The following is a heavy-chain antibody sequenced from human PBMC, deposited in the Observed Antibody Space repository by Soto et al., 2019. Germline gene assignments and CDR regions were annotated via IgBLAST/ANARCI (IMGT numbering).Heavy chain of an antibody. J-gene: IGHJ6*02. V-gene: IGHV4-34*01. CDR1: GGSFSGYY. Sequence: KASETLSLTCAVYGGSFSGYYWSWIRQPPGKGLEWIGEINHSGSTNYNPSLKSRVTISVDTSKNQFSLKLSSVTAADTAVYYCARATYYYDSSGYPWYYYYGMDVWGQGTTVTVSS. CDR2: INHSGST. CDR3: ARATYYYDSSGYPWYYYYGMDV. D-gene: IGHD3-22*01.